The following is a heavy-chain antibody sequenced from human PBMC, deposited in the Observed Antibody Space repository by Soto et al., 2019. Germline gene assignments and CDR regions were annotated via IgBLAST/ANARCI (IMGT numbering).Heavy chain of an antibody. CDR1: GGSFSGYY. V-gene: IGHV4-34*01. Sequence: QVQLQQWGAGLLKPSETLSLTCAVYGGSFSGYYWSWIRQPPGKGLEWIGEINHSGGTNYNPSLKSRVTISVDTSKNQFSLKLSSVTAADTAVYYCARERRYCTNGVCYRSWFDPWGQGTLVTVSS. CDR3: ARERRYCTNGVCYRSWFDP. D-gene: IGHD2-8*01. J-gene: IGHJ5*02. CDR2: INHSGGT.